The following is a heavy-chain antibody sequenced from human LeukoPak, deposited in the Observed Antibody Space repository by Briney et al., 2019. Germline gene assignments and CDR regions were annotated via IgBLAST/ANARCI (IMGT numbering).Heavy chain of an antibody. CDR2: MSSSDNPI. V-gene: IGHV3-11*01. D-gene: IGHD2-2*01. Sequence: GGSLRLSCAASGFSFSDHYMSWIRQAPGKGLEWVSYMSSSDNPIYYADSVKGRFTISRDNAKNSLYLQMNNLRAEDTAVYYCARGRVGSSTSCYDYWGQGTLVTVSS. J-gene: IGHJ4*02. CDR1: GFSFSDHY. CDR3: ARGRVGSSTSCYDY.